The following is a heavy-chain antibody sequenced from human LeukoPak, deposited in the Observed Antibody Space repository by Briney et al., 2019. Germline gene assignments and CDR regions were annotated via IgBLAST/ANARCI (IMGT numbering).Heavy chain of an antibody. D-gene: IGHD3-9*01. CDR3: ANTDYDILTGPNQYYFDY. Sequence: GGSLRLSCAASGFTFSNAWMSWVRQAPGKGLEWVGRIKSKTDGGTTDYAAPVKGRFTISRDDSKNTLYLQMNSLKTEDTAVYYCANTDYDILTGPNQYYFDYWGQGTLVTVSS. J-gene: IGHJ4*02. CDR1: GFTFSNAW. CDR2: IKSKTDGGTT. V-gene: IGHV3-15*01.